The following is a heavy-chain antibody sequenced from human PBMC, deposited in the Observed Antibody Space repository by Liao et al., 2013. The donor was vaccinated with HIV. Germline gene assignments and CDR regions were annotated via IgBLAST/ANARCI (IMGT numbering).Heavy chain of an antibody. CDR3: AREPLNYYGSGSYGDY. CDR2: IYTSGST. V-gene: IGHV4-61*02. CDR1: GGSISSGSYY. Sequence: QVQLQESGPGLVKPSQTLSLTCTVSGGSISSGSYYWSWIRQPAGKGLEWIGRIYTSGSTNYNPSLKSRVTISVDTSKNQFSLKLSSVTAADTAVYYCAREPLNYYGSGSYGDYWGQGTLVTVSS. J-gene: IGHJ4*02. D-gene: IGHD3-10*01.